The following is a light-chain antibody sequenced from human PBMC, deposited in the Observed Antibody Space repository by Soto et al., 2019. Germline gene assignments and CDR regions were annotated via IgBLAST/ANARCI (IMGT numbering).Light chain of an antibody. CDR2: VVS. V-gene: IGLV2-14*01. J-gene: IGLJ3*02. Sequence: QSALAQPTSVSGSPGQSIAISCTGTSSDVGGYNYVSWHQQHPGKAPKVLISVVSNRPSGVSNRFSGSKSGNTASLTISGLQAEDEADYYCCSYAGSSTWVFGGGTQLTVL. CDR1: SSDVGGYNY. CDR3: CSYAGSSTWV.